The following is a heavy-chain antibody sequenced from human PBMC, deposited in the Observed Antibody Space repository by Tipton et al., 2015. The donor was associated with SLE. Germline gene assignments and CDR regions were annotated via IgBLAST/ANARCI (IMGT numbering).Heavy chain of an antibody. J-gene: IGHJ3*02. CDR1: GGSISNYY. CDR3: ARWNFVTMTGGFDI. V-gene: IGHV4-59*08. CDR2: ISYIGST. D-gene: IGHD1-7*01. Sequence: TLSLTCTVSGGSISNYYWSWIRQPPGKGLGWIGYISYIGSTNYNPSLKSRVTISADTSKNQFSLNLRSVTAADTAVYYCARWNFVTMTGGFDIWGQGTMVTVSS.